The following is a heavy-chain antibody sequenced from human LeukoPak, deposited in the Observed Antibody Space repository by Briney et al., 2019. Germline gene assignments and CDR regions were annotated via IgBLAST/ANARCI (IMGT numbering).Heavy chain of an antibody. CDR3: ARYLYSSGWLYYFDY. V-gene: IGHV3-7*05. CDR1: GFTFSSYW. CDR2: IKQDGSEK. D-gene: IGHD6-19*01. J-gene: IGHJ4*02. Sequence: PGGSLRLSCAASGFTFSSYWMSWVRQAPGKGLEWMANIKQDGSEKYYVDSVKGRFTISRDNAKNSLYLQMNSLRAEDTAVYYCARYLYSSGWLYYFDYWGQGTLVTVSS.